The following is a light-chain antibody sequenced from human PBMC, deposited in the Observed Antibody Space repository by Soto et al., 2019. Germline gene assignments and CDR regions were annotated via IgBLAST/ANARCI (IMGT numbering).Light chain of an antibody. CDR1: SSNLGANYD. Sequence: QSVLTQPPSVSGAPGQSVTISCTGSSSNLGANYDVHWCQQLPGTAPKLLIYNNNNRPSGVPDRFSGSKSGTSASLTITGLQTDDEADYFCQSYDYMLSGSRVFGGGTKVTVL. J-gene: IGLJ2*01. V-gene: IGLV1-40*01. CDR3: QSYDYMLSGSRV. CDR2: NNN.